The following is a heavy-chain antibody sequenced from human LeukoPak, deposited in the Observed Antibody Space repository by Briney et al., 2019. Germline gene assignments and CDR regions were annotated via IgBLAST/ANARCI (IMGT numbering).Heavy chain of an antibody. CDR2: INPSGGST. CDR1: GYTFTSYY. J-gene: IGHJ4*02. V-gene: IGHV1-46*01. D-gene: IGHD6-19*01. Sequence: ASVKVSCKASGYTFTSYYMHWLRQAPGQGLEWMGIINPSGGSTSYAQKFQGRVTMTRGMSTSTAYMELSSLRSEDAAVYYCARYYSGWYYFDYWGQGTLVTVSS. CDR3: ARYYSGWYYFDY.